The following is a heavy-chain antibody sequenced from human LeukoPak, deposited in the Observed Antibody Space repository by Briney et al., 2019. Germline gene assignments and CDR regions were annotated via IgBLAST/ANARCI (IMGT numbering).Heavy chain of an antibody. V-gene: IGHV1-2*02. CDR3: ARDIGVDINWFDP. J-gene: IGHJ5*02. Sequence: ASVKVSCKASGYTFTGYYMHWVRQAPGQGLEWMGWINPNSGGTNYAQKFQGRVTMTRDTSISTAYMELSRLGSDDTAVYYCARDIGVDINWFDPWGQGTLVTVSS. CDR1: GYTFTGYY. CDR2: INPNSGGT. D-gene: IGHD3-10*01.